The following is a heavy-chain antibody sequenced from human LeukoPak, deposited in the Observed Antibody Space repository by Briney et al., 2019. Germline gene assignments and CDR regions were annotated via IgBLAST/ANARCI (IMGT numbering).Heavy chain of an antibody. Sequence: SETLSLTCIISGGSIGPYYWSWIRQAAGKGPEWIGRIYTTGTVDYNPSLKGRVFLSVDTSKNQFSLKVTSVTAADTAVYYCARDHSSSSWMDSFEIWGPGTKVTVSS. V-gene: IGHV4-4*07. J-gene: IGHJ3*02. D-gene: IGHD6-6*01. CDR1: GGSIGPYY. CDR3: ARDHSSSSWMDSFEI. CDR2: IYTTGTV.